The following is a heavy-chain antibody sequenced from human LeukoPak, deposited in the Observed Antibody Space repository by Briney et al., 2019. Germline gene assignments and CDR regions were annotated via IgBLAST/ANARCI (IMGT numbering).Heavy chain of an antibody. V-gene: IGHV1-18*01. CDR1: GYTFTSYG. Sequence: GASVKVSCKASGYTFTSYGISWVRQAPGQGLEWMGWISAYNGNTNYAQKLQGRVTMTTDTSTSTAYMELRSLRSDDTAVYYCARDRVEEVRGYSGYDLFDYWGQGTLVTVSS. J-gene: IGHJ4*02. CDR2: ISAYNGNT. D-gene: IGHD5-12*01. CDR3: ARDRVEEVRGYSGYDLFDY.